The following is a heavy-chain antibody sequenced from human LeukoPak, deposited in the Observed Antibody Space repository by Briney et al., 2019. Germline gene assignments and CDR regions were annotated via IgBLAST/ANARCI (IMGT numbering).Heavy chain of an antibody. Sequence: ETLSLTCTVSGGSISSYYWSWVRQAPGKGLEWVSAISGSGGSTYYADSVKGRFTISRDNSKNTLYLQMNSLRAEDTAVYYCANIPDPNYYDSSGYVRYWGQGTLVTVSS. CDR3: ANIPDPNYYDSSGYVRY. CDR1: GGSISSYY. J-gene: IGHJ4*02. D-gene: IGHD3-22*01. V-gene: IGHV3-23*01. CDR2: ISGSGGST.